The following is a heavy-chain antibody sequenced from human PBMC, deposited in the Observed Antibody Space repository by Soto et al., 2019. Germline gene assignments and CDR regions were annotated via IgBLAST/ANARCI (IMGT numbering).Heavy chain of an antibody. CDR2: ISGSGGST. J-gene: IGHJ4*02. CDR1: GFTFSSYA. D-gene: IGHD3-9*01. CDR3: AKGHTYFDWLFDY. Sequence: GGSLRLSCAASGFTFSSYAMSWVRQAPGKGLEWVSTISGSGGSTYYADSVKGRFTISRDNSKNTLYLQMNSLRAEETAVYYCAKGHTYFDWLFDYWGQGTLVTVSS. V-gene: IGHV3-23*01.